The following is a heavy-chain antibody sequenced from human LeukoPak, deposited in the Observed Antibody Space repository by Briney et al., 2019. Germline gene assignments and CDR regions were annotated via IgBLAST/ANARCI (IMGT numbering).Heavy chain of an antibody. V-gene: IGHV3-53*01. Sequence: GGSLRLSCVASGFTFSSYWMHWVRQAPGRGLEWVSIIYKSGSTYYADSVKGRFTISRDNSKNTLYLQMNSLRAEDTAVYYCAKDRGIEDYWGQGTLVTVSS. D-gene: IGHD3-10*01. CDR3: AKDRGIEDY. CDR1: GFTFSSYW. CDR2: IYKSGST. J-gene: IGHJ4*02.